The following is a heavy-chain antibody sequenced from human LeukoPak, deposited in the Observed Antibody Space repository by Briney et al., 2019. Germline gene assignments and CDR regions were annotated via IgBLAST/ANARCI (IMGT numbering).Heavy chain of an antibody. CDR1: GGTFSSYA. Sequence: ASVKVSCEASGGTFSSYAISWVRQAPGQGLEWMGGIIPIFGTANYAQKFQGRVTITADESTSTAYMELGSLRSEDTAVYYCARSLCSGGSCYPSSGGFDPWGQGTLVTVSS. J-gene: IGHJ5*02. D-gene: IGHD2-15*01. V-gene: IGHV1-69*13. CDR3: ARSLCSGGSCYPSSGGFDP. CDR2: IIPIFGTA.